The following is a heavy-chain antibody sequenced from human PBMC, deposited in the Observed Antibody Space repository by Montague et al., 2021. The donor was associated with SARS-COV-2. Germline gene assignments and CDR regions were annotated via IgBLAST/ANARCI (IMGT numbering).Heavy chain of an antibody. Sequence: TLSLTCTVSGGSISSGGYYWSWIRQHPGKGLEWIGYIYYSGXTXYXXXXKXRVTISVDTSKNQFSLKLSSVTAADTAVYHCARVQGITMIVVVIGAFDIWGQGTMVTVSS. CDR3: ARVQGITMIVVVIGAFDI. CDR2: IYYSGXT. V-gene: IGHV4-31*03. D-gene: IGHD3-22*01. J-gene: IGHJ3*02. CDR1: GGSISSGGYY.